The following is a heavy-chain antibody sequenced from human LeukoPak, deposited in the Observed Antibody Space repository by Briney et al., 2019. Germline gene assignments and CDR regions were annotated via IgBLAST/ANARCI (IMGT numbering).Heavy chain of an antibody. CDR3: ARPYYTGRSTYASYI. CDR1: GYPFTDYY. V-gene: IGHV1-2*02. J-gene: IGHJ3*02. Sequence: ASVPETRKACGYPFTDYYIHWVRQAPGQGLEWMAWINPHTGATDHAQKVQGRVTMTRDTSINTAYMELTWLTSDDTAIYFCARPYYTGRSTYASYIWGQGTLVTVSS. D-gene: IGHD1-26*01. CDR2: INPHTGAT.